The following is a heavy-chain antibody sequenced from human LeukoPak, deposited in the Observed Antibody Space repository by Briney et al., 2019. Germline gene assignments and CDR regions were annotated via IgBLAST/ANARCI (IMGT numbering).Heavy chain of an antibody. J-gene: IGHJ5*01. CDR3: ARASGSYWWFDS. CDR2: VNPNSGDT. D-gene: IGHD1-26*01. Sequence: ASVKVSCKASGYTFTEYYIHWVRQAPGHGLEWMGWVNPNSGDTNYAQKFQGSVTMTRDTSISTVYMELSRLRSDDTAVYYCARASGSYWWFDSWGQGTLVTVSS. CDR1: GYTFTEYY. V-gene: IGHV1-2*02.